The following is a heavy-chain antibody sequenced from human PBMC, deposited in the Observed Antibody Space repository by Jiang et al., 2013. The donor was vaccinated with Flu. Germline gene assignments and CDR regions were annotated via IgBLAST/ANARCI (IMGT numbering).Heavy chain of an antibody. Sequence: QLVESGAEVKKPGSSVKVSCKASGGTFSSYAISWVRQAPGQGLEWMGRIIPILGIANYAQKFQGRVTITADKSTSTAYMELSSLRSEDTAVYYCASTMVRGANIKPFDYWGQGTLVTVSS. CDR1: GGTFSSYA. J-gene: IGHJ4*02. D-gene: IGHD3-10*01. CDR3: ASTMVRGANIKPFDY. CDR2: IIPILGIA. V-gene: IGHV1-69*09.